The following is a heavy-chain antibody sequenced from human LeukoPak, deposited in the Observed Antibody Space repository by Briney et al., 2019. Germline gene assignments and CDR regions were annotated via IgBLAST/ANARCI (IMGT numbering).Heavy chain of an antibody. J-gene: IGHJ6*02. CDR2: IKQDGSEK. CDR1: GFTFSSYW. V-gene: IGHV3-7*01. Sequence: GGSLRLSCAASGFTFSSYWMSWVRQAPGKGLEWVANIKQDGSEKYYVDSVKGRLTISRDNAKNSLYLQMNSLRAEDTAVYYCARGRRSGYYYGMDVWGQGTTVTVSS. CDR3: ARGRRSGYYYGMDV.